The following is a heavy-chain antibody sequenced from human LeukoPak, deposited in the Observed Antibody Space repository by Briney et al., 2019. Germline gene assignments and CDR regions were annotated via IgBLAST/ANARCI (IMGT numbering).Heavy chain of an antibody. D-gene: IGHD3-10*01. CDR2: IRYDGSNK. CDR3: AKGMVRGVIPMDV. Sequence: GGSLRLSCAASGFTFSSYGMHWVRQAPGKGLEWVAFIRYDGSNKYYADSVKGRFTISRDNSKNTLYLQMNSPRAEDTAVYYCAKGMVRGVIPMDVWGKGTTVTVSS. V-gene: IGHV3-30*02. J-gene: IGHJ6*03. CDR1: GFTFSSYG.